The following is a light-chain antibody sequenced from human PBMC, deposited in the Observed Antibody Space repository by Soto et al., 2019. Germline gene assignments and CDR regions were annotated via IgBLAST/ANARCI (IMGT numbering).Light chain of an antibody. Sequence: QSVLTQPASVSGSPGQSITISCTGTSSDGGGYNFVSWYQQHPGKAPKLMIYEVSNRPSGVSNRFSGSKSGNTASLTISGLQAEAEADYYCSSYARSNTLVFGTGTKLTVL. V-gene: IGLV2-14*01. CDR2: EVS. J-gene: IGLJ1*01. CDR1: SSDGGGYNF. CDR3: SSYARSNTLV.